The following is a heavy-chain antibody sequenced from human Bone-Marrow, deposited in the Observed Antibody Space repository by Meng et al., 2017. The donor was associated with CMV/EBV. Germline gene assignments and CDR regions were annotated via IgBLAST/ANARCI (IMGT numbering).Heavy chain of an antibody. CDR3: ARGNRGRIAAAGYYYYYGMDV. J-gene: IGHJ6*02. D-gene: IGHD6-13*01. Sequence: ASVKVSCKASGGTFSSYAISWVRQATGQGLEWMGWMNPNSGNTGYAQKFQGGVTMTRNTSISTAYMELSSLRSEDTAVYYCARGNRGRIAAAGYYYYYGMDVWGQGTTVTVSS. CDR1: GGTFSSYA. CDR2: MNPNSGNT. V-gene: IGHV1-8*02.